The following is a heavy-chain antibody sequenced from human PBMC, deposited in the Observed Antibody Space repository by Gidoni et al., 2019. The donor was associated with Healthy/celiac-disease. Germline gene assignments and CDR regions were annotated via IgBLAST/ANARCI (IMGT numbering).Heavy chain of an antibody. CDR1: VFTFKSYS. J-gene: IGHJ3*02. CDR3: ARGSFVDLNAFDI. V-gene: IGHV3-21*01. CDR2: ISSISSYI. D-gene: IGHD2-15*01. Sequence: VQLLASGRGLVKPGGSLRRSCAASVFTFKSYSMDWVRQAPGKGLESDSSISSISSYIYYADAVKVRFTITRDNAKNSLYLQINSLRAEDTAVYYCARGSFVDLNAFDIWGQGTMVTVSS.